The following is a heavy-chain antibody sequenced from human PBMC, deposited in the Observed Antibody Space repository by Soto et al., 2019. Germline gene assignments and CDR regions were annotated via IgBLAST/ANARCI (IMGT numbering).Heavy chain of an antibody. CDR2: IYHSGST. CDR3: ARGYQPLQRFDS. J-gene: IGHJ4*02. Sequence: SETLSLTCSVSGGSVSSVGYSWSWIRQPPGKGLEWIGYIYHSGSTYYNPSLKSRVTISVDRSRTQLSLKLTSVTAADTAVYFWARGYQPLQRFDSWGQGTLVTVSS. CDR1: GGSVSSVGYS. D-gene: IGHD2-2*01. V-gene: IGHV4-30-2*01.